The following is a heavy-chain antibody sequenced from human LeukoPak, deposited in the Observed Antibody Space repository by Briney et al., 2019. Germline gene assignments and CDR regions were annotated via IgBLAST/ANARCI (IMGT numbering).Heavy chain of an antibody. CDR2: INSDDSST. D-gene: IGHD6-13*01. CDR1: GFTFSSYW. V-gene: IGHV3-74*01. CDR3: ARRGTSSSWAHFDY. Sequence: GGSLRLSCAASGFTFSSYWMHWVRQAPGKGLVWVSRINSDDSSTSYADSVKGRFTISRDNAKNSLYLQMNSLGAEDTAVYYCARRGTSSSWAHFDYWGQGTLVTVSS. J-gene: IGHJ4*02.